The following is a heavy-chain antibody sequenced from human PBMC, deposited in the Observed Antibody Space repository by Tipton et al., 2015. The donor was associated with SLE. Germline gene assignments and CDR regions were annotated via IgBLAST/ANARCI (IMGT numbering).Heavy chain of an antibody. V-gene: IGHV4-38-2*02. Sequence: GLVKPSETLSLTCTVSLYSISSGFYWGWIRQPPGKGLEWIGAIYHSGSTYYSPSLKSRVTISVDMAKNQFSLKLTSVTAADTAVYYCARGMVTWRGAIVGVDVWGQGTTVNVSS. CDR2: IYHSGST. J-gene: IGHJ6*02. D-gene: IGHD2-21*02. CDR3: ARGMVTWRGAIVGVDV. CDR1: LYSISSGFY.